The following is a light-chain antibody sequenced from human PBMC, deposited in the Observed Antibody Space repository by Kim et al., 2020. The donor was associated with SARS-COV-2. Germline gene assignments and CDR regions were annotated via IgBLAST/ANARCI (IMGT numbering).Light chain of an antibody. V-gene: IGKV1-9*01. CDR2: AAS. Sequence: IQLTQSPPSLSASVGDRVTISCRASQDINNNLAWYQQKPGKAPKLLIYAASFLQNGVPSRFSGSGSGTDFSLTVSSLQPEDFATFYCQQVDSYPYTFGQGTKLEIK. CDR3: QQVDSYPYT. J-gene: IGKJ2*01. CDR1: QDINNN.